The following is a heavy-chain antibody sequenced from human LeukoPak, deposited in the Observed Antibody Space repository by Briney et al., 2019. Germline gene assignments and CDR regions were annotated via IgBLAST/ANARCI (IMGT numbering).Heavy chain of an antibody. CDR2: IIPIFDTT. V-gene: IGHV1-69*13. Sequence: ASVKVSCKASGYTFSGFYIHWVRQAPGQGLEWMGGIIPIFDTTNYAQKFQGRVTFTADQSTNTAYMELISLRSEDTAVYYCARGEYYFGSGRSDGYYFYYYMDVWGKGTTVTISS. CDR1: GYTFSGFY. D-gene: IGHD3-10*01. CDR3: ARGEYYFGSGRSDGYYFYYYMDV. J-gene: IGHJ6*03.